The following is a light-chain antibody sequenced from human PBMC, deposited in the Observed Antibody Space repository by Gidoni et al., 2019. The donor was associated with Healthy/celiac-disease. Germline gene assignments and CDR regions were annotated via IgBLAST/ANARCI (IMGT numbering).Light chain of an antibody. Sequence: QSVLTQPPSASGTPGQRVTISCSGSSSNIGSNYVYWYQQLPGTAPKLLLYRNNQRPSGVPDRFSGSKSGTSASLAISGRRSEDEADDYCAAWDDSLSGWVFGGGTKLTVL. CDR2: RNN. CDR1: SSNIGSNY. J-gene: IGLJ3*02. V-gene: IGLV1-47*01. CDR3: AAWDDSLSGWV.